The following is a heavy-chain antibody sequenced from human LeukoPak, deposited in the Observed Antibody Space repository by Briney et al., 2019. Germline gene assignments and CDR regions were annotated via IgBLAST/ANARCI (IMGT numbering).Heavy chain of an antibody. CDR1: GFTFSSYA. D-gene: IGHD5-24*01. CDR2: ITGSGDDT. V-gene: IGHV3-23*01. CDR3: ARDEMN. J-gene: IGHJ4*02. Sequence: GGSLRLSCAASGFTFSSYAMSWVRQTPEKGLEWVSAITGSGDDTFHADSVKGRFTISRDNSKNTLYLQMNSLRAEDTAVYYCARDEMNWGQGTLVTVSS.